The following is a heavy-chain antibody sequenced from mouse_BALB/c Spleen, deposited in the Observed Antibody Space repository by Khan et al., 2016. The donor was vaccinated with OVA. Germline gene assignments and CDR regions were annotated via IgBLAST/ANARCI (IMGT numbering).Heavy chain of an antibody. CDR2: INPHIGET. Sequence: VQLQQSGPELVKPGASVKISCKASVYSFTGYFMNWVMQSHGKSLEWIGRINPHIGETFYNQKFKGKATLTVDESSSTAHMELRSLASEDSAVYYCARIYRSDFDYWGQGTTLTVSS. J-gene: IGHJ2*01. D-gene: IGHD1-1*01. V-gene: IGHV1-20*02. CDR3: ARIYRSDFDY. CDR1: VYSFTGYF.